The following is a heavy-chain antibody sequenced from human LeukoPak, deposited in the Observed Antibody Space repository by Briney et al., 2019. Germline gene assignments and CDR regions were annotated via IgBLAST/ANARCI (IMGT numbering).Heavy chain of an antibody. V-gene: IGHV4-59*01. CDR2: IYYSGST. CDR1: GGSISSYY. CDR3: ARDLGSSTGY. J-gene: IGHJ4*02. Sequence: PSGTLSLTCTVSGGSISSYYWSWIRQPPGKGLEWIGYIYYSGSTNYNPSLKSRVTISVDTSKNQFSLKLSSVTAADTAVYYCARDLGSSTGYWGQGTLVTVSS. D-gene: IGHD6-6*01.